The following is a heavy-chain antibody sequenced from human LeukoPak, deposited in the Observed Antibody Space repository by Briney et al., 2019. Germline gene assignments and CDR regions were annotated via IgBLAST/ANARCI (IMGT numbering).Heavy chain of an antibody. CDR3: ARGEWGVSFDY. V-gene: IGHV4-31*03. CDR2: IYYSGTT. CDR1: GGSISSGNYY. J-gene: IGHJ4*02. Sequence: SETLSLTCTVSGGSISSGNYYWSWIRQHAGKGLEWIGYIYYSGTTYYNPSLKSRVTISVDTSKNQFSLKLSSVTAADTAVYYCARGEWGVSFDYWGQGTLVTVSS. D-gene: IGHD3-3*01.